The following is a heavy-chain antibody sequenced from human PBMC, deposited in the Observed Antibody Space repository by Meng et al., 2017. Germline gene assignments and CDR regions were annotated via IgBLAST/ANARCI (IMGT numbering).Heavy chain of an antibody. Sequence: HLLEGAAARLEPLETLSLTCAVYAASFSGYYGSWILQPPGKGLEWIGEINHSGSTNYNPSLKSRVTISVDTSKNQFSLKLSSVTAADTAVYYCARRGIAARPFYYWGQGTLVTVSS. J-gene: IGHJ4*02. D-gene: IGHD6-6*01. CDR1: AASFSGYY. V-gene: IGHV4-34*01. CDR3: ARRGIAARPFYY. CDR2: INHSGST.